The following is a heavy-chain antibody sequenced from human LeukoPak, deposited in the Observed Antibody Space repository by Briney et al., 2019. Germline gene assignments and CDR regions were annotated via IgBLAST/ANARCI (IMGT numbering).Heavy chain of an antibody. CDR2: ISSSGSTI. D-gene: IGHD3-22*01. CDR1: GFTFSDYY. CDR3: AKDENYYDSSGYYHRPDY. J-gene: IGHJ4*02. Sequence: PGGSLRLSCAASGFTFSDYYMSWIRQAPGKGLEWVSYISSSGSTIYYADSVKGRFTISRDNAKNSLYLQMNSLRAEDTAVYYCAKDENYYDSSGYYHRPDYWGQGTLVTVS. V-gene: IGHV3-11*01.